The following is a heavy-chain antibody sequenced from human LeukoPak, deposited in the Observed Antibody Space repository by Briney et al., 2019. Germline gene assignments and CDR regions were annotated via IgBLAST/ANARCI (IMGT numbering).Heavy chain of an antibody. CDR3: GRGSWPCYFDY. V-gene: IGHV3-23*01. CDR1: GFTFSSFA. Sequence: GGSLRLSCAASGFTFSSFAMTWVRQAPGKRLEWVSLISASGSPTYYADSVKGRFTISRDNSKNTLYLQMNSLRADDTAVYAKGRGSWPCYFDYWGQGTLVTVSS. CDR2: ISASGSPT. D-gene: IGHD6-13*01. J-gene: IGHJ4*02.